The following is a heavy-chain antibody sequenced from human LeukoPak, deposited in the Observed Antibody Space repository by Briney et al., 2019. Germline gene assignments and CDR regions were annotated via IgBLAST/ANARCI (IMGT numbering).Heavy chain of an antibody. D-gene: IGHD2-15*01. Sequence: ASVKVSCKASGGTFSSYAISWVRQAPGQGLEWMGGIILIFGTANYAQKFQGRVTITADESTSTAYMELSSLRSEDTAVYYCARAPQPPGSGGSWLLYYYYYMDVWGKGTTVTVSS. J-gene: IGHJ6*03. V-gene: IGHV1-69*13. CDR2: IILIFGTA. CDR1: GGTFSSYA. CDR3: ARAPQPPGSGGSWLLYYYYYMDV.